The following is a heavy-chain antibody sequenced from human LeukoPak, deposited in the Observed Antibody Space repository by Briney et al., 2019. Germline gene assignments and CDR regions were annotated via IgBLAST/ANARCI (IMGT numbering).Heavy chain of an antibody. J-gene: IGHJ4*02. D-gene: IGHD6-13*01. V-gene: IGHV4-39*07. CDR2: IYYSGST. CDR3: ARGQGRLYSSSWFSFDY. Sequence: SETLSLTCTVSGGSISSSSYYWGWIRQPPGKGLEWIGSIYYSGSTYCNPSLKSRVTISVDTSKNQFSLKLSSVTAADTAVYYCARGQGRLYSSSWFSFDYWGQGTLVTVSS. CDR1: GGSISSSSYY.